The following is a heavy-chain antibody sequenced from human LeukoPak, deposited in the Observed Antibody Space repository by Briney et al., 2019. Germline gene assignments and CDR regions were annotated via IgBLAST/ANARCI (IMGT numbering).Heavy chain of an antibody. D-gene: IGHD6-19*01. CDR3: ARESETSGWYDY. CDR2: ISGDGGST. CDR1: GFIFDNYA. V-gene: IGHV3-43*02. Sequence: GGSLRLSCAAPGFIFDNYAIHWVREAPGKGLEWVSLISGDGGSTFYADSVRGRFTISRDNTRKSLSLQMSSLRSEDTALYYCARESETSGWYDYWGQGTLVTVSS. J-gene: IGHJ4*02.